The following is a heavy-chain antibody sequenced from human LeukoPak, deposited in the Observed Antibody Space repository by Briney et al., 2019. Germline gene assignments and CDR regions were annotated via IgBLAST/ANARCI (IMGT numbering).Heavy chain of an antibody. D-gene: IGHD3-22*01. CDR2: IYSGGST. CDR3: ARGQVVISEYYFDY. CDR1: GFTVSSSY. Sequence: GGSLRLSCAASGFTVSSSYMSWVRQAPGKGLEWVSVIYSGGSTYYADSVKGRFTISRDNSKNTLYLQMNSLRAEDTAVYYCARGQVVISEYYFDYWGQGTLVTVSS. V-gene: IGHV3-53*01. J-gene: IGHJ4*02.